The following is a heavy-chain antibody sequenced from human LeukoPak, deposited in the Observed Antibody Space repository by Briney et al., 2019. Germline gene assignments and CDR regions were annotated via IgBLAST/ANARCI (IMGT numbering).Heavy chain of an antibody. D-gene: IGHD1-26*01. V-gene: IGHV3-33*06. Sequence: TGGSLRLSCAASGFTFSSYGMHWARQAPGKGLEWVAVIWNDGSDKYYADPVKGRFTISRDNSKNTLYLQMNSLRAEGTAVYYCAKPTRGSGSFLIDFWAQGTLVTVSS. J-gene: IGHJ4*02. CDR2: IWNDGSDK. CDR3: AKPTRGSGSFLIDF. CDR1: GFTFSSYG.